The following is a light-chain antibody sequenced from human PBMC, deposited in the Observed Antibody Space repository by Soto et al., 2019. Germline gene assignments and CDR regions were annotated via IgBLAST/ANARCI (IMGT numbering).Light chain of an antibody. J-gene: IGKJ2*01. V-gene: IGKV3-20*01. Sequence: DIVLTQSPGTLSLSPGERATLSCGASQSINSRSLAWYQQKPGQAPRLLIYDASSRATGIPARFSASGSGTDFTLTISSLEPEDFAVYYCQQYVASPYTFGQGTKVEIK. CDR2: DAS. CDR1: QSINSRS. CDR3: QQYVASPYT.